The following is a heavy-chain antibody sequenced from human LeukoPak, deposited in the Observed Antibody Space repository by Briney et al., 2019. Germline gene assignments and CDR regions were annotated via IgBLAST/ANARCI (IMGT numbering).Heavy chain of an antibody. D-gene: IGHD3-10*01. CDR1: GFTFSSYA. J-gene: IGHJ4*02. CDR2: ISGSGGST. CDR3: AKDSVPAIRLQKVIDY. V-gene: IGHV3-23*01. Sequence: PGGSLRLSCAASGFTFSSYAMSWVRQAPGKGLEWVSAISGSGGSTYYADSVKGRFTISRDNSKNTLYLQMNSLRAEDTAVYYCAKDSVPAIRLQKVIDYWGQGTLVTVSS.